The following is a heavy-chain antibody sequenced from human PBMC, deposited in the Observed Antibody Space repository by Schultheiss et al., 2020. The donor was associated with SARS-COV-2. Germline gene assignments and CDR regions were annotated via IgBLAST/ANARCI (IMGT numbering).Heavy chain of an antibody. V-gene: IGHV4-59*01. J-gene: IGHJ6*02. CDR2: IYYSGST. CDR1: GGSISNDY. Sequence: SETLSLTCTVSGGSISNDYWSWIRQPPGKGLEWIGYIYYSGSTNYNPSLKSRVTISVDTSKNQFSLKLSSVTAADTAVYYCALNQLRYGYGMDVWGQGTTVTVSS. CDR3: ALNQLRYGYGMDV. D-gene: IGHD2-2*01.